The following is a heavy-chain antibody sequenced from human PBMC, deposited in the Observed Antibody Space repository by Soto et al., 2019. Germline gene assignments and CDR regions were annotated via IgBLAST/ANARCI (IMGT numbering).Heavy chain of an antibody. Sequence: QVQLVQSGAEVKKPGASVKFSCKASGYTFTSYDINWVRQATGQGLEWMGWMNPNSGNTCYAQKFQGRVTMTRNTSISTAYMELSSLRSEDTAVYYCARGRGYSYGYMRLAAAGFDYWGQGTLVTVSS. D-gene: IGHD5-18*01. CDR3: ARGRGYSYGYMRLAAAGFDY. CDR1: GYTFTSYD. CDR2: MNPNSGNT. J-gene: IGHJ4*02. V-gene: IGHV1-8*01.